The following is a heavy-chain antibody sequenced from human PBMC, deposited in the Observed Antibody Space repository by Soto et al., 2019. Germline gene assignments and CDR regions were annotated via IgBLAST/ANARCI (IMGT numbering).Heavy chain of an antibody. D-gene: IGHD6-13*01. CDR3: ANSIAAVGIAMDY. Sequence: EVQLLESGGGLVQPGGSLRLSCAASGFTFSSYALSWVRLAPGKGLEWVSAISGSGAGTYYADSVKGRFTISRDNSKNTLYLQMNSLRAEDTAVYYCANSIAAVGIAMDYWGQGTLVTVSS. J-gene: IGHJ4*02. V-gene: IGHV3-23*01. CDR2: ISGSGAGT. CDR1: GFTFSSYA.